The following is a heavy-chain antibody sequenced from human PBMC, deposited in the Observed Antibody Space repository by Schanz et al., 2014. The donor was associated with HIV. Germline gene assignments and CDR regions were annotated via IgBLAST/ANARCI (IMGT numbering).Heavy chain of an antibody. Sequence: QVQLVESGGGVVQPGRSLRLSCTASGFTFSSSGMHWVRQAPGKGLEWVAVISYDGINKYYADSVKGRFTISRDNSKNTLYLQMNSLRAEDTAVYYCARGGIWEWDQPDFDYWGQGTLVTVSS. CDR2: ISYDGINK. CDR3: ARGGIWEWDQPDFDY. D-gene: IGHD2-15*01. V-gene: IGHV3-30*19. CDR1: GFTFSSSG. J-gene: IGHJ4*02.